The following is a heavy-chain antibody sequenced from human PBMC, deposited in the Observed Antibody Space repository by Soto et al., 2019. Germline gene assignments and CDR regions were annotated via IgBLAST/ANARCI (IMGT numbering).Heavy chain of an antibody. CDR2: IWYDGSNK. Sequence: GESLKISCAASGFTFSSYGMHWVRQAPGKGLEWVAVIWYDGSNKYYADSVKGRFTISRDNSKNTLYLQMNSLRAEDTAVYYCARDWGHMTTPAGYMDVWGKGTTVTVSS. V-gene: IGHV3-33*01. D-gene: IGHD4-17*01. CDR1: GFTFSSYG. J-gene: IGHJ6*03. CDR3: ARDWGHMTTPAGYMDV.